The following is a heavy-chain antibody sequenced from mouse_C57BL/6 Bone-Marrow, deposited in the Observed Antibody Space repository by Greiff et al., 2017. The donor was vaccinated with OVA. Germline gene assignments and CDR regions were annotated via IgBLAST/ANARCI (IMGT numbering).Heavy chain of an antibody. CDR1: GFTFRDYY. CDR3: ARLGYYGSSLFDY. J-gene: IGHJ2*01. Sequence: EVQLVESGGGLVQPGGSLTLSCAASGFTFRDYYMYWVRQTPEKRLEWVAYISNGGGSTYYPDTVKGRFTISRDNAKNTLYLQMSRLKSEDTAMYYCARLGYYGSSLFDYWGQGTTLTVSS. D-gene: IGHD1-1*01. CDR2: ISNGGGST. V-gene: IGHV5-12*01.